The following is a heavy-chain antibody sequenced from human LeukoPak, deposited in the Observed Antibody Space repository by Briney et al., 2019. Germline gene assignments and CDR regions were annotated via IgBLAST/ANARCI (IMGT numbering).Heavy chain of an antibody. CDR1: GFTFSDYY. CDR3: ARDGYDSMWGREFQH. D-gene: IGHD3-22*01. CDR2: ISSSSYT. J-gene: IGHJ1*01. V-gene: IGHV3-11*06. Sequence: GGSLRLSCAASGFTFSDYYMSWIRQAPGKGLEWVSYISSSSYTNYADSVKGRFTISRDNSKNTLYLQMNSLRAEDTAVYYCARDGYDSMWGREFQHWGQGTLVTVS.